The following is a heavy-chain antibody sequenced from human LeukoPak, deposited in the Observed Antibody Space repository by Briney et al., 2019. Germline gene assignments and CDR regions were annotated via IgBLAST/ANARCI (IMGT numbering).Heavy chain of an antibody. CDR2: INPNSGRT. J-gene: IGHJ6*03. Sequence: ASVKVSCKASGYIFSGYYMHWVRQAPGQGLEWMGWINPNSGRTNYAQKFQGRVTMTRDTSIGTAYMELSRLRSDDTAVYYCASVGGSGSYNRYYYYMDVWGKGTTVTISS. CDR3: ASVGGSGSYNRYYYYMDV. CDR1: GYIFSGYY. D-gene: IGHD3-10*01. V-gene: IGHV1-2*02.